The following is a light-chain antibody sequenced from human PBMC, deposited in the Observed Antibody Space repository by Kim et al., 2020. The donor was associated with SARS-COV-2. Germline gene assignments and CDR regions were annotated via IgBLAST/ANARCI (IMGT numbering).Light chain of an antibody. CDR3: QQRSSWPIT. CDR1: QSVSIY. CDR2: DAS. Sequence: LAPGERATLSGRASQSVSIYLAWYQQKPGQAPRLLIYDASNRATGIPARFSGSGSGTDFTLTISSLEPEDFAVYYCQQRSSWPITFGQGTRLEI. V-gene: IGKV3-11*01. J-gene: IGKJ5*01.